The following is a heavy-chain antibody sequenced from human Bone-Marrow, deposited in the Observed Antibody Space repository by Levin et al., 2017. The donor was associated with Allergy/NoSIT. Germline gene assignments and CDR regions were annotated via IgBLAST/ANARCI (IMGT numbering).Heavy chain of an antibody. CDR2: INPNSGGT. Sequence: ASVKVSCKASGYTFTGYYMHWVRQAPGQGLEWMGWINPNSGGTNYAQKFQGRVTMTRDTSISTAYMELSRLRSDDTAVYYCARVSEATSKIGYYYYGMDVWGQGTTVTVSS. J-gene: IGHJ6*02. CDR1: GYTFTGYY. V-gene: IGHV1-2*02. D-gene: IGHD5-12*01. CDR3: ARVSEATSKIGYYYYGMDV.